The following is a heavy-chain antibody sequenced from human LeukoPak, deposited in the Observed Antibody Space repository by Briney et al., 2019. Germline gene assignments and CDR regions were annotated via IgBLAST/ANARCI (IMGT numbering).Heavy chain of an antibody. D-gene: IGHD6-19*01. J-gene: IGHJ4*02. Sequence: GGSLRLSCASCGFIDSSNYRSWVRQARGKGLEWVSIIYSGGSTYYADSVRGRFTISRDNSKNTLYLHMNSLRAEDAAVYYCARSLGWYDYWGQGTLVTVSS. V-gene: IGHV3-53*01. CDR1: GFIDSSNY. CDR2: IYSGGST. CDR3: ARSLGWYDY.